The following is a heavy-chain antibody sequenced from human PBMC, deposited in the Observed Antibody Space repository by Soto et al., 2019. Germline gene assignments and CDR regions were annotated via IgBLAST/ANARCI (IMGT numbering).Heavy chain of an antibody. CDR1: GFSLSTTGVG. CDR2: IYWHDDK. D-gene: IGHD3-16*01. Sequence: GPGPTLVNPTQTLTLTCTFSGFSLSTTGVGVSWIRQPPGKALEWLALIYWHDDKRYSPSLKSRLSITKDTSKNQVVLTMTDMDPVDTATYYCAHRGGATVGLYYFDYWGQGALVTVSS. CDR3: AHRGGATVGLYYFDY. J-gene: IGHJ4*02. V-gene: IGHV2-5*01.